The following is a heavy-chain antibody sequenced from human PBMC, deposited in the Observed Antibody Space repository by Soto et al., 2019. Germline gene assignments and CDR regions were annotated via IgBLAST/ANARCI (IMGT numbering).Heavy chain of an antibody. V-gene: IGHV4-4*02. CDR1: GGSISTNNW. J-gene: IGHJ3*02. CDR2: IYHGRST. CDR3: ARESGSITVRVPFDI. D-gene: IGHD3-10*01. Sequence: QVQLHESGPGLVKPSVTMSLPCSVSGGSISTNNWCSWVRQSPGKVLEWIGEIYHGRSTNYNPSLMNRITISIDESRNHFSLRLKSVTAADPAIYYCARESGSITVRVPFDIWGQGTLVTVSS.